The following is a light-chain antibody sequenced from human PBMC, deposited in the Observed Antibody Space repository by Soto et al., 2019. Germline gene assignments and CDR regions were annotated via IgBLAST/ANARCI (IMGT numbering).Light chain of an antibody. V-gene: IGLV2-14*01. CDR3: SSFTGISTQV. CDR1: SSDVGGYNY. CDR2: EVK. Sequence: QSALTQPASVSGSPGQSITISCTGTSSDVGGYNYVSWYQQHPGKVPKLIIYEVKNRPSGVSSRFSGSKSGSTASLTISGLQPEDEADYYCSSFTGISTQVFGGGTKVTVL. J-gene: IGLJ3*02.